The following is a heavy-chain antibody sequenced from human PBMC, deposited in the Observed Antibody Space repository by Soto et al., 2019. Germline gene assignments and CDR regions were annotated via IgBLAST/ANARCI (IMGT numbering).Heavy chain of an antibody. D-gene: IGHD2-21*02. V-gene: IGHV1-69*13. CDR2: IIPIFGTA. Sequence: ASVKVSCKASGGTFSSYAISWVRQAPGQGLEWMGGIIPIFGTANYAQKFQGRVTITADESTSTAYMELSSLRSEDTAVYYCASGLYIVVVTAPFDYWGQGTLVTVSS. CDR1: GGTFSSYA. J-gene: IGHJ4*02. CDR3: ASGLYIVVVTAPFDY.